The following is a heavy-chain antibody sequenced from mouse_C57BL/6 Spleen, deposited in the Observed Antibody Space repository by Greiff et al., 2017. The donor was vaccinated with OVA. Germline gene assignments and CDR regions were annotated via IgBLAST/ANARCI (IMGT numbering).Heavy chain of an antibody. CDR1: GFSLTSYG. D-gene: IGHD3-3*01. J-gene: IGHJ4*01. CDR3: AQTRLGAMDY. V-gene: IGHV2-3*01. Sequence: VMLVESGPGLVAPSQSLSITCTVSGFSLTSYGVSWVRQPPGKGLEWLRVIWGGGSTNYYSAIIYRLSISKDNSKSQVFLTLNSPQTDDTATYYCAQTRLGAMDYWGQGTSVTVSS. CDR2: IWGGGST.